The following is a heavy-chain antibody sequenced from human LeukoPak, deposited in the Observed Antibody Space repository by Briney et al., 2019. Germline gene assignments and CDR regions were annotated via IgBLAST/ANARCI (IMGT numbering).Heavy chain of an antibody. CDR1: GYTFTTYV. J-gene: IGHJ4*02. V-gene: IGHV1-2*02. D-gene: IGHD6-19*01. Sequence: ASVKVSCNASGYTFTTYVISWGRQAPGQGLEWMGWINPNSGGTNYAQKFQGRVTMTRDTSINTAYMELSRLRSDDTDVYYCARDLIGMYSSGWDAYFDYWGQGTLVTVSS. CDR2: INPNSGGT. CDR3: ARDLIGMYSSGWDAYFDY.